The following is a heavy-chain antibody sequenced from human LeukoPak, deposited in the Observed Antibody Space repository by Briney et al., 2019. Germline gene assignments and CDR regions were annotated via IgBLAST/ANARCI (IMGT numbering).Heavy chain of an antibody. CDR3: ARVHYYDSSGPVDY. D-gene: IGHD3-22*01. V-gene: IGHV3-20*04. CDR2: INWNGGST. Sequence: GGSLRLSCAASGFTFGNYGMSWVRQAPGKGLEWVSGINWNGGSTGYADSVEGRFTISRDNAKNSQYLQMNSLRVEDTAVYYCARVHYYDSSGPVDYWGQGTLVTVSS. J-gene: IGHJ4*02. CDR1: GFTFGNYG.